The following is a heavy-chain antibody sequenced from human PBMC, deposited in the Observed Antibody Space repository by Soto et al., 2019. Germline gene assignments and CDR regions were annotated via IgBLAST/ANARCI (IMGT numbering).Heavy chain of an antibody. CDR1: GGTFSSYT. CDR3: ARDHCSSTSCYPGNWFGP. D-gene: IGHD2-2*01. V-gene: IGHV1-69*04. Sequence: ASVKVSCKASGGTFSSYTISWVRQAPGQGLEWMGRIIPILGIANYAQKFQGRVTITADKSTSTAYMELSSLRSEDTAVYYCARDHCSSTSCYPGNWFGPWGQGTLVTVSS. J-gene: IGHJ5*02. CDR2: IIPILGIA.